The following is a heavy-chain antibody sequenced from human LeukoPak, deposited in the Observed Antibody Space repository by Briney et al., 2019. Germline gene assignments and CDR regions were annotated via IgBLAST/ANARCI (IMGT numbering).Heavy chain of an antibody. V-gene: IGHV3-30*15. Sequence: GGSLRLSCAASGFTFRSYAMHWVRQAPGKGLEWVAVISDDGSRQHYVDFLEGRFTISRDNSKNTVSLQMSSLTSEDTAVYFCVREQPGDGWSGFDYWGQGTLVTVSS. D-gene: IGHD6-19*01. J-gene: IGHJ4*02. CDR1: GFTFRSYA. CDR2: ISDDGSRQ. CDR3: VREQPGDGWSGFDY.